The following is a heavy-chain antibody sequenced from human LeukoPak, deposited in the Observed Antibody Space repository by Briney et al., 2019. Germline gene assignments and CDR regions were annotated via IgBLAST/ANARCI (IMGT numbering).Heavy chain of an antibody. CDR2: ISWGSNVI. Sequence: GGSLRLSCTASGFTFSTYSMNWVRQAPGKGLEWLSYISWGSNVIYYADSVKGRFTTSRDDAKNSLYLQMNSLTDEDTAVYYCARDPGYGYAMDFWGRGTLVTVSS. CDR1: GFTFSTYS. J-gene: IGHJ4*02. V-gene: IGHV3-48*02. D-gene: IGHD5-18*01. CDR3: ARDPGYGYAMDF.